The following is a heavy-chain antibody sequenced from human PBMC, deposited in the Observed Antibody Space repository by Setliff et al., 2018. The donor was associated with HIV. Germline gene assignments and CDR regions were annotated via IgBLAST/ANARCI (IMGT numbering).Heavy chain of an antibody. CDR1: GGSFSGNH. D-gene: IGHD1-1*01. CDR3: RVWILRDTSDI. Sequence: KTSETLSLTCTIYGGSFSGNHWSWIRQSPGNGLEWIGEVLYNGGTRYNPSLENRVSMSVDTSKNQFSLKLLSVTAADTAVYYCRVWILRDTSDIWGQGTVVTVSS. V-gene: IGHV4-34*12. J-gene: IGHJ3*02. CDR2: VLYNGGT.